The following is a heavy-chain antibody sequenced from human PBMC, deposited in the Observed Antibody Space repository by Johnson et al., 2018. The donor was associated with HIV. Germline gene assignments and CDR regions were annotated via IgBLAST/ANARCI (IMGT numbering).Heavy chain of an antibody. CDR3: AKDQEPAAINAFDI. CDR2: ISWNSGSI. Sequence: LLVESGGGVVQPGGSLILSCAASGFTFDDYAMHWVRQAPGKGLEWVSGISWNSGSIGYADSVKGRFTISRDNAKNSLYLQMNSLRAEDTALYYCAKDQEPAAINAFDIWGQGTMVTVSS. CDR1: GFTFDDYA. J-gene: IGHJ3*02. V-gene: IGHV3-9*01. D-gene: IGHD2-2*01.